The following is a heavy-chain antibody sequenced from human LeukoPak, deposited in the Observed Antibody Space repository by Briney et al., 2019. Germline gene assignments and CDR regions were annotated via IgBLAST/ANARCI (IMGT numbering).Heavy chain of an antibody. CDR1: GDSISSSNCY. CDR3: ARVICSGGSCRFDY. J-gene: IGHJ4*02. V-gene: IGHV4-39*07. D-gene: IGHD2-15*01. Sequence: PSETLSLTCTVSGDSISSSNCYWGWIRQPPGKGLEWIGEINHSGSTNHNPSLKSRVTISVDTSKNQFSLKLSSVTAADTAVYYCARVICSGGSCRFDYWGQGTLVTVSS. CDR2: INHSGST.